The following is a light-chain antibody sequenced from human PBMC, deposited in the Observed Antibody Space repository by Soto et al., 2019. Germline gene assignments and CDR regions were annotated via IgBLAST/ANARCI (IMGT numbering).Light chain of an antibody. CDR3: QPRSNWPPT. V-gene: IGKV3-11*01. J-gene: IGKJ2*01. Sequence: EIVLTQSPATLSLSPGERATLSCRASQSVSSYLAWYHQKPGQAPRLLIYDASNRATGIPARFSGSGSGTDFTLTISSLEPEEFAVYYCQPRSNWPPTFGQGTKLEIK. CDR1: QSVSSY. CDR2: DAS.